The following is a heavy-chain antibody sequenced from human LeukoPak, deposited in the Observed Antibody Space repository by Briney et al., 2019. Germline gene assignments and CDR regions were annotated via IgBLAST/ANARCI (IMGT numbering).Heavy chain of an antibody. CDR2: IYTSGST. V-gene: IGHV4-4*07. Sequence: PSDTQSLTCTVSGRPISSYYWSWIRHPAGKGREWIGRIYTSGSTNYKPPLKSRLTMSVDTSKNQFSLKLRSVTAADTAVYYCARDGITIFGVTRPSAFDIWGQGTMVTVSS. CDR3: ARDGITIFGVTRPSAFDI. J-gene: IGHJ3*02. D-gene: IGHD3-3*01. CDR1: GRPISSYY.